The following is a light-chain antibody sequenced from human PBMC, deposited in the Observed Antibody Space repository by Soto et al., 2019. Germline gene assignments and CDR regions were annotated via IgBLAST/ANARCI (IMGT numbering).Light chain of an antibody. J-gene: IGKJ5*01. V-gene: IGKV1-12*01. Sequence: QVTQVPCSVCEPVLAILNMTRRASQDIAAYLAWYQHKPGRAPELLIHAASSLQSGVPSRFSGSGSGTDFTLTINSLQPEDFATYYCQQAYSFPITFGQGTQLEIK. CDR1: QDIAAY. CDR3: QQAYSFPIT. CDR2: AAS.